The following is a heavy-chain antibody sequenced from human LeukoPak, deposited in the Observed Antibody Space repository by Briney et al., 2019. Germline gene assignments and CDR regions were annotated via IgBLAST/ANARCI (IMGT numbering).Heavy chain of an antibody. J-gene: IGHJ4*02. Sequence: SETLSLTCAVYGGSFSGYYWSWIRQPPGKGLEWIGEINHSGSTNYNPSLKSRVTISVDTSKNQFSLKLSSVTAADTAVYYCARDKADYDILTGYSYYFDYWGQGTLVAVSS. V-gene: IGHV4-34*01. CDR3: ARDKADYDILTGYSYYFDY. D-gene: IGHD3-9*01. CDR2: INHSGST. CDR1: GGSFSGYY.